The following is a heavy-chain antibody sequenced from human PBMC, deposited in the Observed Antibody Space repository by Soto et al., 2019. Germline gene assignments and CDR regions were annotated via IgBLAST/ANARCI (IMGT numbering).Heavy chain of an antibody. CDR1: GFTFSSYP. Sequence: EVQLLESGGGLVQPGGSLRLSCAACGFTFSSYPMSWVRQAPGQGLEWVSAISGSGGSTYYADSVKGRFTISRDNSKNTLYLQMDSLRAESTGVYYFAIEIVTTYPYMDVWGKGTTVTVSS. J-gene: IGHJ6*03. V-gene: IGHV3-23*01. D-gene: IGHD4-4*01. CDR2: ISGSGGST. CDR3: AIEIVTTYPYMDV.